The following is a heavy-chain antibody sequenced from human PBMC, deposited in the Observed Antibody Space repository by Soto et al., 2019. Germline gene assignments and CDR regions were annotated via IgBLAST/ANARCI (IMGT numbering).Heavy chain of an antibody. J-gene: IGHJ3*02. CDR1: GYTFTSYG. CDR3: ASQWSYCGGDCYSGSPFDAFDI. V-gene: IGHV1-18*03. Sequence: QVQLVQSGAEVKKPGASVKVSCKASGYTFTSYGISWVRQAPGQGLEWMGWISAYNGNTNYAQKLQGSVTMTTDTTTSTAYRELRNLGSDDMAVYYCASQWSYCGGDCYSGSPFDAFDIWGQGTMVTVSS. CDR2: ISAYNGNT. D-gene: IGHD2-21*02.